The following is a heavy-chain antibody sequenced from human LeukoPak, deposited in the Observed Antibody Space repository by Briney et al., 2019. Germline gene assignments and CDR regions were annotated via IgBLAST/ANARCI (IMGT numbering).Heavy chain of an antibody. Sequence: SQTLSLTCAVSGGSMSSGGYSWSWIRQPPGKGLEFIGYIYHSGDTYYIPSLKSRVTISVDRSKNQLSLKLTSVTAADTAVYFCAKMSSSSNWSDPWGQGTLVTVSS. V-gene: IGHV4-30-2*01. CDR1: GGSMSSGGYS. CDR2: IYHSGDT. J-gene: IGHJ5*02. CDR3: AKMSSSSNWSDP. D-gene: IGHD6-6*01.